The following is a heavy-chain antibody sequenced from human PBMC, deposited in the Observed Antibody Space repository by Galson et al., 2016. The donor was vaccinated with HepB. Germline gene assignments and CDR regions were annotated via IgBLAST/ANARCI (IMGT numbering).Heavy chain of an antibody. CDR3: ARDEGRSYSGMDF. CDR1: GFTFSTYG. D-gene: IGHD1-26*01. V-gene: IGHV3-30*03. J-gene: IGHJ4*02. Sequence: SLRLSCAASGFTFSTYGMHWVRQAPGKGLEWVAIISYDESNKYYADPVKGRFTISRDNSKNTLYLQMNSLRADDTAVFYCARDEGRSYSGMDFWGQGTLVTVSS. CDR2: ISYDESNK.